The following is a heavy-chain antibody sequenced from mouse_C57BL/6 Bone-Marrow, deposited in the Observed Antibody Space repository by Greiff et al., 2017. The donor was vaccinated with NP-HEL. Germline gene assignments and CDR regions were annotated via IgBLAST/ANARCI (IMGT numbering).Heavy chain of an antibody. CDR2: IRSKSNNYAT. J-gene: IGHJ4*01. V-gene: IGHV10-1*01. CDR1: GFSFNTYA. Sequence: EVQRVESGGGLVQPKGSLKLSCAASGFSFNTYAMNWVRQAPGKGLEWVARIRSKSNNYATYYADSVKDRFTISRDDSESMLYLQMNNLKTEDTAMYYCVRLRAYYSNYGAMDYWGQGTSVTVSS. D-gene: IGHD2-5*01. CDR3: VRLRAYYSNYGAMDY.